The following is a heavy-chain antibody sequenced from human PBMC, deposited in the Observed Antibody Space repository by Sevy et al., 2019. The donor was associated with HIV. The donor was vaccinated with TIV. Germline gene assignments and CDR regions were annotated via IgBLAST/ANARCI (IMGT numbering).Heavy chain of an antibody. Sequence: SDTLSLTCTVSGGSISSYYWSWIRQPPGKGLEWIGYIYYSGSTNYNPSLKSRVTISVDTSKNQFSLKLSSVTAADTAVYYCARAHFPEDLIAAAGIRGAYFDYWGQGTLVTVSS. V-gene: IGHV4-59*01. CDR1: GGSISSYY. CDR3: ARAHFPEDLIAAAGIRGAYFDY. CDR2: IYYSGST. D-gene: IGHD6-13*01. J-gene: IGHJ4*02.